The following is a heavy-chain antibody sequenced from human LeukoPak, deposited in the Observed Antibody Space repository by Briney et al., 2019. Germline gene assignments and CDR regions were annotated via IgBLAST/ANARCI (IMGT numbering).Heavy chain of an antibody. D-gene: IGHD3-3*01. CDR2: IKSKTDGGTT. Sequence: TGGSLRLSCAASGFTFSNAWMSWVRQAPGKGLEWVGRIKSKTDGGTTGYAAPVKGRFTISRDDSKNTLYLQMNSLKTEDTAVYYCTTESYYDFWSGSYDYWGQGTLVTVSS. CDR3: TTESYYDFWSGSYDY. J-gene: IGHJ4*02. CDR1: GFTFSNAW. V-gene: IGHV3-15*01.